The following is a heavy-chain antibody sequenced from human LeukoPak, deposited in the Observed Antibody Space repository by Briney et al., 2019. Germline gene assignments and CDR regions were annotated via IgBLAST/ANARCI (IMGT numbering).Heavy chain of an antibody. CDR3: AKDPRTSCYLSGCYFDY. CDR1: GFTFSSYA. CDR2: ISASGGST. V-gene: IGHV3-23*01. J-gene: IGHJ4*02. D-gene: IGHD2-2*01. Sequence: GGSLRLSCAASGFTFSSYAMSWVRQPPGKGLEWVSAISASGGSTYYADSVKGRSTISRDNSKNTLYLQMNSLRAEDTAVYYCAKDPRTSCYLSGCYFDYWGQGTLVTVSS.